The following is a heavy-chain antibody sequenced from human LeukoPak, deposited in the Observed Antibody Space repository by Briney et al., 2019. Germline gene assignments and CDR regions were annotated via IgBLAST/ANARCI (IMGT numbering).Heavy chain of an antibody. D-gene: IGHD1-1*01. V-gene: IGHV3-13*01. CDR3: ARVAKERVGGVYYFDY. Sequence: PGGSLRLSCAASGFTFSDYAMHWVRQAPGKGLECLSPIGTAGDTYYTGSVKGRFTISRENAKNSLYLQMNSLRAGDTAVYYCARVAKERVGGVYYFDYWGQGTLVTVSS. J-gene: IGHJ4*02. CDR1: GFTFSDYA. CDR2: IGTAGDT.